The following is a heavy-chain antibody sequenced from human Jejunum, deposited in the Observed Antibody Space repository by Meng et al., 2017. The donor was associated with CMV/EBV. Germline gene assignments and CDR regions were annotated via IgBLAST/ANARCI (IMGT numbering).Heavy chain of an antibody. J-gene: IGHJ4*02. V-gene: IGHV4-30-4*01. D-gene: IGHD3-22*01. CDR3: ARVTGKIYYDGSGYPEAFDY. CDR1: GDSISSTDYY. Sequence: QVQLSDPGPGLVKPPQTLSLTCTVSGDSISSTDYYWSWVRQPPGKGLEWIGYIYYSGSRYYNPSLKSRVTISVDTSKNQFSLKLSSVTAADTAVYYCARVTGKIYYDGSGYPEAFDYWGQGTLVTVSS. CDR2: IYYSGSR.